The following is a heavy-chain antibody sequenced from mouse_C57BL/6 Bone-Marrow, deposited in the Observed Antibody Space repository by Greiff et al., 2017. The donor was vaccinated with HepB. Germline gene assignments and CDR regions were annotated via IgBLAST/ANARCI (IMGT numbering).Heavy chain of an antibody. CDR3: AREEGGGGLDY. J-gene: IGHJ2*01. CDR2: IDPSDSYT. Sequence: QVQLQQPGAELVKPGASVKLSCKASGYTFTSYWMQWVKQRPAQGLEWIGEIDPSDSYTNYNQKFKGKATLTVDTSSSTAYMQLSSLTSEDSAVYYWAREEGGGGLDYWGQGTTLTVSS. CDR1: GYTFTSYW. V-gene: IGHV1-50*01.